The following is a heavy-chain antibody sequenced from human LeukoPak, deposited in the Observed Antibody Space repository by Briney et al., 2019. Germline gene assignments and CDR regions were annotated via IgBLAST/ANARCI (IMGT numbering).Heavy chain of an antibody. V-gene: IGHV1-69*01. J-gene: IGHJ6*02. CDR3: ARGPLDLISGMDV. D-gene: IGHD3/OR15-3a*01. Sequence: GASVKVSCTASGGTFSSYAISWVRQAPGQGLEWIGGIIPIFGTANYAQKFQGRVTITADESTSTAYMELSSLRSEDTAVYYCARGPLDLISGMDVWGQGTTVTVSS. CDR2: IIPIFGTA. CDR1: GGTFSSYA.